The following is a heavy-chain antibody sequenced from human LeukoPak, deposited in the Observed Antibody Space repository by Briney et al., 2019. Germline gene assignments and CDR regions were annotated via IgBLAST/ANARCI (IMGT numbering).Heavy chain of an antibody. V-gene: IGHV3-23*01. CDR2: ISGSGGST. CDR1: GFTFSSYA. Sequence: GGSLRLSCAVSGFTFSSYAMSWVRQAPGKGLEWVSAISGSGGSTYYADSVKGRFTISRDNSKNTLYLQMNSLRAEDTAVYYCAKGSAYDFWSGQYYYYYYMDVWGKGTTVTVSS. CDR3: AKGSAYDFWSGQYYYYYYMDV. D-gene: IGHD3-3*01. J-gene: IGHJ6*03.